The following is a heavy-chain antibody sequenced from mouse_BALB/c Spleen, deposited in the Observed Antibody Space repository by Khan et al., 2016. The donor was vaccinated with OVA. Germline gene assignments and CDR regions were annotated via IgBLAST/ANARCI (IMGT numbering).Heavy chain of an antibody. J-gene: IGHJ3*01. CDR2: INPSSGYT. D-gene: IGHD2-14*01. Sequence: VQLKESGAELARPGASVKMSCKASGYTFTSYTIHWIKQRPGQGLEWIGYINPSSGYTNYNQKFKDKATLTADKSSTTAYMQLSSLTSDDSAVYYSARDGAYYRNDGWFAYWGQGTLVTVSA. V-gene: IGHV1-4*01. CDR1: GYTFTSYT. CDR3: ARDGAYYRNDGWFAY.